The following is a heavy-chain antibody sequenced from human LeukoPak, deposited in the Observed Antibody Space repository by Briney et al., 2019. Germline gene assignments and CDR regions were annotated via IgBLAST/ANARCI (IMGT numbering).Heavy chain of an antibody. CDR1: GGSISSGCNY. CDR3: ARAVALSGASSYLVAFDI. J-gene: IGHJ3*02. V-gene: IGHV4-31*03. Sequence: NPSETLSLTCTVSGGSISSGCNYWSWIRQPPGKGLEWSGYIYYSGSTYYNPSLKSRVTISVDTSKNQFSLKLSSVTAADTAVYYCARAVALSGASSYLVAFDIWGQGTMVTVSS. D-gene: IGHD2-15*01. CDR2: IYYSGST.